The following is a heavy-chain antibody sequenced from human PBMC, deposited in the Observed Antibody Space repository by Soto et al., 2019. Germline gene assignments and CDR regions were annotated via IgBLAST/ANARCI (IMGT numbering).Heavy chain of an antibody. D-gene: IGHD5-12*01. V-gene: IGHV3-53*04. CDR3: ARGSLGYDPDVGYMDV. Sequence: GGSLRLSCAASGFTVSSNYMSWVRQAPGKGLEWVSVIYSGGSTYYADSVKGRFTISRHNSKNTLYLQMNSLRAEDTAVYYCARGSLGYDPDVGYMDVWGKGTTVTVSS. CDR2: IYSGGST. CDR1: GFTVSSNY. J-gene: IGHJ6*03.